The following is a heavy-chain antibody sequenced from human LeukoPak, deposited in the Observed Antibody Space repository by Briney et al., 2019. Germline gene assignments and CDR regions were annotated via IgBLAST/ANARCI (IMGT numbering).Heavy chain of an antibody. CDR1: GFTFSSYS. CDR2: ISSSSSYI. CDR3: ARVSVPAIVATILDY. J-gene: IGHJ4*02. Sequence: NAGGSLRLSCAASGFTFSSYSMNWVRQAPGKGLEWVSSISSSSSYIYYADSVKGRFTISRDNAKNSLYLQMNSLRAEDTAVYYCARVSVPAIVATILDYWGQGTLVTVSS. D-gene: IGHD5-12*01. V-gene: IGHV3-21*01.